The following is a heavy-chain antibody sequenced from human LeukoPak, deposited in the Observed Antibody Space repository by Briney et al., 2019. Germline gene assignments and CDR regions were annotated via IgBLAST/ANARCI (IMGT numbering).Heavy chain of an antibody. V-gene: IGHV1-18*01. D-gene: IGHD4-17*01. CDR2: ISAYNGNT. Sequence: ASVTVSCKASGYTFTSYGFSWVRQAPGQGLEWMGWISAYNGNTNYAQKLQGRVTMTTDTSTSTAYMELRSLRSDDTAVYYCASGPHYGDYEGDAFDIWGQGTMVTVSS. CDR3: ASGPHYGDYEGDAFDI. J-gene: IGHJ3*02. CDR1: GYTFTSYG.